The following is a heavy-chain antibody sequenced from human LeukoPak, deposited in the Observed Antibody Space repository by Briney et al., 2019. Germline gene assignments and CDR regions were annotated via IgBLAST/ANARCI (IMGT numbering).Heavy chain of an antibody. V-gene: IGHV3-48*01. D-gene: IGHD2-15*01. CDR1: GFTFSRYS. J-gene: IGHJ6*02. CDR3: ARALRWSVVVAATPWDYYYGMDV. Sequence: GGSLRLSCAASGFTFSRYSMNWVRQAPGKGLEWVSYISISSPIYYADSVKGRFTISRDNSKNTLYLQMNSLRAEDTAVYYCARALRWSVVVAATPWDYYYGMDVWGQGTTVTVSS. CDR2: ISISSPI.